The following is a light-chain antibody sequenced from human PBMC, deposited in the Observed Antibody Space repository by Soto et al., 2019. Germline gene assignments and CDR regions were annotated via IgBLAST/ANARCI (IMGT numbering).Light chain of an antibody. CDR2: DAS. Sequence: DIQMTQSPSTLSASVGDRVTITCRASQSISSWLAWYQQKPGKAPKLLIYDASSFENGVPSRFSGSGSGTEITLTISSLQPDDFESSNCQQYNSYTWTFGQGTKVETK. V-gene: IGKV1-5*01. J-gene: IGKJ1*01. CDR1: QSISSW. CDR3: QQYNSYTWT.